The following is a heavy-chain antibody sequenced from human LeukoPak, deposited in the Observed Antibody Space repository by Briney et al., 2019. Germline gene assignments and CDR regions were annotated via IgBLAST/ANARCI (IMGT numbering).Heavy chain of an antibody. D-gene: IGHD7-27*01. CDR1: GFTFDDYG. CDR2: INWNGGST. Sequence: PGGSLRLSCAASGFTFDDYGMSWVRQAPGKGLEWVSGINWNGGSTGYADSVKGRFTISRDNSKNTLYLQMNSLRAEDTAVYYCAKAANWGSFDYWGQGTLVTVSS. CDR3: AKAANWGSFDY. V-gene: IGHV3-20*04. J-gene: IGHJ4*02.